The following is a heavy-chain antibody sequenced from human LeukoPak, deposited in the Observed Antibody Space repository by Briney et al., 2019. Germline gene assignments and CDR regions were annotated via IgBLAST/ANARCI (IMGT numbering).Heavy chain of an antibody. CDR1: GGSISSYY. D-gene: IGHD3-10*01. Sequence: SETLPLTCTVSGGSISSYYWSWIRQPPGKGLEWIGYIYYSGSTNYNPSLKSRVTISVDTSKNQFSLKLSSVTAADTAVYYCARLQHTITMVRGVITYWYFDLWGRGTLVTVSS. V-gene: IGHV4-59*08. J-gene: IGHJ2*01. CDR3: ARLQHTITMVRGVITYWYFDL. CDR2: IYYSGST.